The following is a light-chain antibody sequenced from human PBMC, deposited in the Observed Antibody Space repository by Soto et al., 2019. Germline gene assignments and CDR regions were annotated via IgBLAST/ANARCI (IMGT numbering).Light chain of an antibody. Sequence: IVMTQSPATLSVSPGERATLSCRASQSISTKLAWYQQKPGQAPRLLIYGASTRATGIPVRFSGSGSGTEFTLTITGLQFGDFAVYYCQEYNDWRPITFGGGTKVEIK. V-gene: IGKV3-15*01. CDR3: QEYNDWRPIT. CDR1: QSISTK. J-gene: IGKJ4*01. CDR2: GAS.